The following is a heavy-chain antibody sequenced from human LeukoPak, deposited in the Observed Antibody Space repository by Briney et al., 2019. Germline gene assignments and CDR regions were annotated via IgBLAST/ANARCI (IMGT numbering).Heavy chain of an antibody. CDR2: ISSISTII. CDR3: ARDLHSGAYTFDY. D-gene: IGHD1-26*01. V-gene: IGHV3-48*02. CDR1: GFTFNCFS. Sequence: GGSLRLSCAASGFTFNCFSMNWVRQAPGKGREGVSYISSISTIIYYAGSVKGRFTISRDNAKNSLYLQMNSLRDEDTAVYYCARDLHSGAYTFDYWGQGTLVTVSS. J-gene: IGHJ4*02.